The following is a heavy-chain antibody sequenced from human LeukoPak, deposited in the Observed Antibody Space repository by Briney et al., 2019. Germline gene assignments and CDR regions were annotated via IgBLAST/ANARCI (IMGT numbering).Heavy chain of an antibody. Sequence: SRGSLRLSCAASGFTFSSYAMSWVRQAPGKGLEWVSAISGSGGSTYYADSVKGRFTISRDNSKNTLYLQMNSLRAEDTAVYYCAKPPRGVCIGGSCYSSHAFDIWGQGTTVTVSS. CDR2: ISGSGGST. D-gene: IGHD2-15*01. J-gene: IGHJ3*02. CDR1: GFTFSSYA. CDR3: AKPPRGVCIGGSCYSSHAFDI. V-gene: IGHV3-23*01.